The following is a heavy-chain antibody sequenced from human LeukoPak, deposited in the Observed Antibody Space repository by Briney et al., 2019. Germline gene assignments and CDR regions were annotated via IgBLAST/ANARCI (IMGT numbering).Heavy chain of an antibody. V-gene: IGHV2-5*02. CDR3: AHTEEGYYDYVWGSYRSRSFDY. CDR2: IYWDDDK. D-gene: IGHD3-16*02. J-gene: IGHJ4*02. Sequence: ESGPTLVNPTQTLTLTCTFSGFSLSTSGVGVGWIRQPPGKALEWLALIYWDDDKRYSPSLKSRLTITKDTSKNQVVLTMTNMDPVDTATYYCAHTEEGYYDYVWGSYRSRSFDYWGQGTLVTVSS. CDR1: GFSLSTSGVG.